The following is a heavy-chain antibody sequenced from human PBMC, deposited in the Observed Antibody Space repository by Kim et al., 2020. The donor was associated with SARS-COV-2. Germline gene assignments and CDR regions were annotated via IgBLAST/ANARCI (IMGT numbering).Heavy chain of an antibody. V-gene: IGHV3-7*01. Sequence: KYYVDSVKGRFTNSRDNAKNSLYRQMNSLRTEDTAVYYCARAGVTYYLDYWGQGTLVTVSS. CDR2: K. CDR3: ARAGVTYYLDY. D-gene: IGHD3-10*01. J-gene: IGHJ4*02.